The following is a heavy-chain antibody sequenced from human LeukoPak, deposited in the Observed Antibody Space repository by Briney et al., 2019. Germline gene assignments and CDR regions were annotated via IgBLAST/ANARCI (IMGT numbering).Heavy chain of an antibody. Sequence: GGSLRLSCAASGFTFSSYAMSWVRQAPGKGLEWVSAISGSGGSTYYADSVKGRFTISRDNSKNPLYLQMNSLRAEDTAVYYCAKEMGPGYYDSSGYYYLDAFDIWGQGTMVTVSS. CDR1: GFTFSSYA. V-gene: IGHV3-23*01. CDR3: AKEMGPGYYDSSGYYYLDAFDI. J-gene: IGHJ3*02. CDR2: ISGSGGST. D-gene: IGHD3-22*01.